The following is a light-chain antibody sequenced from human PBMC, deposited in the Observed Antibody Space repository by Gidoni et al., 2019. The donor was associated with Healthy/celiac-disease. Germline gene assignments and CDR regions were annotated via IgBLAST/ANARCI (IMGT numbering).Light chain of an antibody. J-gene: IGLJ2*01. Sequence: QSALTQPASVSGSPGQSITISCTGTSSDVGGYNYVSCYQQHPVKAPKLMIYDVSNRPSGVSNRFSGSKSGNTASLTISGLQAEDEADYYCSSYTSSSTLVFGGGTKLTVL. CDR1: SSDVGGYNY. CDR2: DVS. V-gene: IGLV2-14*01. CDR3: SSYTSSSTLV.